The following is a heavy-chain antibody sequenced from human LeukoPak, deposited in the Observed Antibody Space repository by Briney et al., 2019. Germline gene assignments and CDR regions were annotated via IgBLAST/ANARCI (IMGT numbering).Heavy chain of an antibody. CDR1: GFTFSSYS. CDR2: ISSSSSYI. D-gene: IGHD3-16*02. J-gene: IGHJ4*02. CDR3: ARDIAIAPFDY. V-gene: IGHV3-21*01. Sequence: GGSLRLSCAASGFTFSSYSMNWVRQAPGKGLEWASSISSSSSYIYYADSVKGRFTISRDNAKNSLYLQMNSLRAEDTAVYYCARDIAIAPFDYWGQGTLVTVSS.